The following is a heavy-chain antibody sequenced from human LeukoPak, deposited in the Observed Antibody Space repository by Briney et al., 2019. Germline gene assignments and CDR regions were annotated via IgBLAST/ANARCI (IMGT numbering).Heavy chain of an antibody. V-gene: IGHV1-69*04. CDR2: IIPILGIA. J-gene: IGHJ6*02. CDR3: ARGGTMIDDGMDV. CDR1: GYTFTGYY. D-gene: IGHD3-22*01. Sequence: SVKVSCKASGYTFTGYYMHWVRQAPGQGLEWMGRIIPILGIANYAQKFQGRVTITADKSTSTAYMELSSLRSEDTAVYYCARGGTMIDDGMDVWGQGTTVTVSS.